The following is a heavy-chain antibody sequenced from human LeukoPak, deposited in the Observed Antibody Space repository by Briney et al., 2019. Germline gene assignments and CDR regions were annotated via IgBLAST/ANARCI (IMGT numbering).Heavy chain of an antibody. CDR3: ARVEKLASYYFDY. J-gene: IGHJ4*02. CDR1: GGPISSYY. V-gene: IGHV4-59*01. Sequence: SETLSLTCTVSGGPISSYYWSWIRQPPGKGLEWIGYIYYSGSTNYNPSLKSRVTISVDASKNQFSLKLSSVTAADTAVYYCARVEKLASYYFDYWGQGTLVTVSS. CDR2: IYYSGST. D-gene: IGHD6-13*01.